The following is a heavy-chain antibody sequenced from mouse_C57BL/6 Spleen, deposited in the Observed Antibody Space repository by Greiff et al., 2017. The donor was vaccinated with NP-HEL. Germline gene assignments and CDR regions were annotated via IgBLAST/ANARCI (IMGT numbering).Heavy chain of an antibody. Sequence: EVKLMESGPGLVKPSQSLSLTCSVTGYSITSGYYWNWIRQFPGNKLEWMGYISYDGSNNYNPSLKNRISITRDTSKNQFFLKLNSVTTEDTATYYCARDLSYDYDERAWFAYWGQGTLVTVSA. CDR1: GYSITSGYY. CDR3: ARDLSYDYDERAWFAY. CDR2: ISYDGSN. V-gene: IGHV3-6*01. D-gene: IGHD2-4*01. J-gene: IGHJ3*01.